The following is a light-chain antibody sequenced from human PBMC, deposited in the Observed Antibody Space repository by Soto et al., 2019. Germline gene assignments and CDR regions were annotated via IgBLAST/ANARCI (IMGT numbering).Light chain of an antibody. CDR3: NSYTSSSTLYV. CDR2: EVS. J-gene: IGLJ1*01. Sequence: QSALTQPASVSGSPGQSITISCTGTSSDIGTYNYVYWYQQHPGKAPKLMLYEVSNRPSGVSNRFFGSKSGNTASLTISGLQAEDEADYFCNSYTSSSTLYVFGTGTKLTVL. V-gene: IGLV2-14*01. CDR1: SSDIGTYNY.